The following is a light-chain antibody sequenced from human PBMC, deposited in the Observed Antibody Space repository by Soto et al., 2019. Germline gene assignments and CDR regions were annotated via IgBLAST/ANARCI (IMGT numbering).Light chain of an antibody. CDR1: QSLVHSDGNTH. CDR3: MQGTHWPYT. Sequence: DVVMTQSPLSLPVTLGQPASISCRSTQSLVHSDGNTHLNWFQQRPGQSPRRLICKVSNRESGVPERFSGSASGTDFTLKISRVEAEDVGVYYCMQGTHWPYTFGQGNKLEIK. J-gene: IGKJ2*01. V-gene: IGKV2-30*02. CDR2: KVS.